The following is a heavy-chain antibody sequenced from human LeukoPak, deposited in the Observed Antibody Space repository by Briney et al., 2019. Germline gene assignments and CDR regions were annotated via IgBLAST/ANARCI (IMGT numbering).Heavy chain of an antibody. CDR1: GYSFTSYW. V-gene: IGHV5-51*01. CDR3: ARAHCSGGSCYEPYDAFDI. CDR2: IYPDDSDT. Sequence: GESLKISCKGSGYSFTSYWIGWVRQKPGKGLEWMRIIYPDDSDTRYSPSFQGQVTISADKSISAAYLQWSSLKASDTAMYYCARAHCSGGSCYEPYDAFDIWGQGTMVTVSS. J-gene: IGHJ3*02. D-gene: IGHD2-15*01.